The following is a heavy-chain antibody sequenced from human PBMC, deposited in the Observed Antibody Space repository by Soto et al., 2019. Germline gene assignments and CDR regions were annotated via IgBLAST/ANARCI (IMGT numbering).Heavy chain of an antibody. CDR3: ATRWSDGSPI. J-gene: IGHJ4*02. Sequence: QVQLQESGPGLVKPSGTLSLTCAVSGGSISSTNWWTWVRQPPGKGLEWIGELSHSGSLNYNPSLKSRVTISIDNSKNQFSLKVNSVTAADTAVYYCATRWSDGSPIWGQGTLVTVSS. V-gene: IGHV4-4*02. CDR1: GGSISSTNW. CDR2: LSHSGSL. D-gene: IGHD2-15*01.